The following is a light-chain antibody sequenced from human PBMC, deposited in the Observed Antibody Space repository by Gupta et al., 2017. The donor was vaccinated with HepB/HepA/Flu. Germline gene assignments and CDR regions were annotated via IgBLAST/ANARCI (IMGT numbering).Light chain of an antibody. Sequence: QSALTQPPSVSGSPGQSVTISCTGTSSDVGSYVSWYQQPPGTVPKLMIYEVSNRPSGVPDRFSGSKSGNTASLTISGRQAEDDADYYCSSYTSSNTYVFGTGTKVTFL. CDR1: SSDVGSY. CDR3: SSYTSSNTYV. V-gene: IGLV2-18*02. J-gene: IGLJ1*01. CDR2: EVS.